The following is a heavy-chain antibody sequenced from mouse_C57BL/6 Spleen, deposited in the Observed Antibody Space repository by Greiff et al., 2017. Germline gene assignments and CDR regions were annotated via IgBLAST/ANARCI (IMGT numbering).Heavy chain of an antibody. CDR1: GYAFSSYW. CDR3: ARSNSNYPFAY. J-gene: IGHJ3*01. CDR2: IYPGDGDT. D-gene: IGHD2-5*01. V-gene: IGHV1-80*01. Sequence: QVQLKESGAELVKPGASVKISCKASGYAFSSYWMNWVKQRPGKGLEWIGQIYPGDGDTNYNGKFKGKATLTADKSSSTAYMQLSSLTSEDSAVYFCARSNSNYPFAYWGQGTLVTVSA.